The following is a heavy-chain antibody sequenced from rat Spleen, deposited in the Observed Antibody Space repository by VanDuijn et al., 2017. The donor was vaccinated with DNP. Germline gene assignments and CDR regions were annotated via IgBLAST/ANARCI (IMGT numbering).Heavy chain of an antibody. V-gene: IGHV4-2*01. J-gene: IGHJ2*01. CDR2: INKDSSTI. D-gene: IGHD1-11*01. CDR1: GFNFNDYW. CDR3: AKGPNYGGDSDYFDY. Sequence: EVKLVESGGGLVQPGRSLKLSCAASGFNFNDYWMGWVRQAPGKGLEWIGEINKDSSTINYNPSLKEKITISRDNAQNTLYLQMSKLGSEDTAIYHCAKGPNYGGDSDYFDYWGQGVMVTVSS.